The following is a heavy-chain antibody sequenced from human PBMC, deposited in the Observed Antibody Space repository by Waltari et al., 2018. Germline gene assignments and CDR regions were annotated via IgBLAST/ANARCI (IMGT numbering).Heavy chain of an antibody. Sequence: QVQLVQSGGEGKKPGSSVKVCCKDSGGTLSSYAISGVREAPGQGLEWMGGIIPIFGTATYAQQFQCRVTISTYESTSTAYMELISLSSEDTAVYYCARGNDFWSGSLRFDYWGQGTLVTVSS. CDR2: IIPIFGTA. V-gene: IGHV1-69*05. CDR1: GGTLSSYA. CDR3: ARGNDFWSGSLRFDY. D-gene: IGHD3-3*01. J-gene: IGHJ4*02.